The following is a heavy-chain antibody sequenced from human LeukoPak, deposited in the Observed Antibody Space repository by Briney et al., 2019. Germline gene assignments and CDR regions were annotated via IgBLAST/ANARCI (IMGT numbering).Heavy chain of an antibody. J-gene: IGHJ4*02. CDR2: ISYDGSNE. CDR3: ARDVYSSGNYYFAY. Sequence: PGRSLRLSCAAYGFPFGSYGVHWVRQAPGKGLEWVTLISYDGSNEYYADSVKGRFTISRDSSEDTLFLQMNSLRVEDTAVYYCARDVYSSGNYYFAYWGQGTLVTVSS. D-gene: IGHD3-10*01. CDR1: GFPFGSYG. V-gene: IGHV3-33*01.